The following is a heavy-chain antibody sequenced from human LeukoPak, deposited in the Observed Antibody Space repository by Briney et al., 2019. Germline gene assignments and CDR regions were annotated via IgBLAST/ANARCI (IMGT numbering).Heavy chain of an antibody. CDR2: IYPGDSDT. CDR1: GYSFTSYW. Sequence: GESLKISCKGSGYSFTSYWIGWVRQMPGKGLEWMGIIYPGDSDTRYSPSFQGQVTISADKSISTAYLQWSSLKASDTAMYYCARTTYYYDSSGSNDAFDTWGQGTMVTVSS. CDR3: ARTTYYYDSSGSNDAFDT. V-gene: IGHV5-51*01. J-gene: IGHJ3*02. D-gene: IGHD3-22*01.